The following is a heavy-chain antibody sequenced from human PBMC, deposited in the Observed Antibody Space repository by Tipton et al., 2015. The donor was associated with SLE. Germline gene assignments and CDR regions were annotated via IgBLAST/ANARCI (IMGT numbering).Heavy chain of an antibody. CDR3: RWELTM. CDR2: ISSTSGFK. V-gene: IGHV3-21*01. CDR1: GFTFSNFW. J-gene: IGHJ4*02. D-gene: IGHD1-26*01. Sequence: VQLVQSGGGLVQPGESLRLSFVVSGFTFSNFWMSWVRQAPGKGLEWVASISSTSGFKYYADSVQGRFTVSRDNAKNSLYLQMDSLRAEDTAVYYCRWELTMWGQGTLVTVSS.